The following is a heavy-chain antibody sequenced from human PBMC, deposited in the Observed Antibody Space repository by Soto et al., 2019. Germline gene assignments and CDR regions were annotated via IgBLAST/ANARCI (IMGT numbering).Heavy chain of an antibody. V-gene: IGHV1-8*01. CDR2: MNPNSGNT. D-gene: IGHD6-19*01. J-gene: IGHJ6*02. CDR1: GYTFTSYD. CDR3: ASRAVAGSYYYYYGMDV. Sequence: QVQLVQSGAEVKKPGASVKVSCKASGYTFTSYDINWVRQATGQGLEWMGWMNPNSGNTGYAQKFQGRVTMTRNTYISTAYMELSSLRSEDTAVYYCASRAVAGSYYYYYGMDVWGQGTTVTVSS.